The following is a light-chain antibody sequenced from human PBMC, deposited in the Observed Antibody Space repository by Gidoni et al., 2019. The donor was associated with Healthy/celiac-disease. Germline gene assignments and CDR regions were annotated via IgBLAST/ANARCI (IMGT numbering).Light chain of an antibody. Sequence: EIVLTQSPVTLSLSPGERATLSCRASQSVSSYLAWYQQKPGQAPRLLIYDASNRATGIPARFSGSGSGTDFTLTISSLEPEDFAVYYCQQRSNWPPLTFDGRTKVEIK. CDR1: QSVSSY. CDR3: QQRSNWPPLT. V-gene: IGKV3-11*01. J-gene: IGKJ4*01. CDR2: DAS.